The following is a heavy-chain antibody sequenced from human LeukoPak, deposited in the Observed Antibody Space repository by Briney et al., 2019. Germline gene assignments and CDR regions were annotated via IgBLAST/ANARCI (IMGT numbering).Heavy chain of an antibody. CDR2: ISRDGTIT. J-gene: IGHJ5*01. Sequence: GGSLRLSCRVSGFTFNTYWMHWVRQAPGKGLVWVSGISRDGTITNYADAVKGRFTISRDNAKNTLYLQMNSLRVEDTAVYSCARGWYGPDSCGQGTLVTVSS. D-gene: IGHD1-14*01. CDR3: ARGWYGPDS. V-gene: IGHV3-74*01. CDR1: GFTFNTYW.